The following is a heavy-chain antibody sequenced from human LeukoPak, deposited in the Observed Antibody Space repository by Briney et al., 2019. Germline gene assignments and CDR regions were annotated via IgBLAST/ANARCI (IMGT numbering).Heavy chain of an antibody. Sequence: PGGSLRLSCAASGFTVSSNYMSWVRQAPGKGLEWVSVIYSGGSTYYADSVKGRFTISRDNPRNTLYLQMNSLRAEDTAVYYCARVYCSGGSCYFDYWGQGTLVTVSS. J-gene: IGHJ4*02. CDR2: IYSGGST. D-gene: IGHD2-15*01. V-gene: IGHV3-66*01. CDR3: ARVYCSGGSCYFDY. CDR1: GFTVSSNY.